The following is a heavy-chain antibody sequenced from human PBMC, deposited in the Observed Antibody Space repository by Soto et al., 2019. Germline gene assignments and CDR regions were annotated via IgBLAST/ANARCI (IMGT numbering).Heavy chain of an antibody. J-gene: IGHJ5*02. Sequence: PSETLSLTCTVSGGSISSYYWSWIRQPPGKGLEWIGYIYYSGSTNYNPSLKSRVTISVDTSKNQFSLKLSSVTAADTAVYYCAYSHAAPGFRGLSWFDPWGQGTLVTVSS. CDR1: GGSISSYY. CDR2: IYYSGST. D-gene: IGHD3-10*01. CDR3: AYSHAAPGFRGLSWFDP. V-gene: IGHV4-59*01.